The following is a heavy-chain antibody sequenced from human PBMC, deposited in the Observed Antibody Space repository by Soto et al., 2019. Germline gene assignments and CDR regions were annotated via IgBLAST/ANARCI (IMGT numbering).Heavy chain of an antibody. Sequence: GGSLRLSCAVSGFTFSSYWMHWVRQAPGKGLVWVSRINADGNSISYPDSVKGRFTISRDNAKNTLYLQMNSLRAEDTAVYYCARGYLTNAFDIWGQGTMVT. CDR2: INADGNSI. J-gene: IGHJ3*02. V-gene: IGHV3-74*01. CDR1: GFTFSSYW. CDR3: ARGYLTNAFDI. D-gene: IGHD3-9*01.